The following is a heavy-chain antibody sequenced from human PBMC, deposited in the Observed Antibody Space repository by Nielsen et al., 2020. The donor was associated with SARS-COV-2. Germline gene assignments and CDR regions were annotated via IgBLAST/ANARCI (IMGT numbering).Heavy chain of an antibody. CDR3: AKEEGRGCSSTSCYVSLYYYGMDV. CDR1: GFTFSSYG. CDR2: IWYDGSNK. Sequence: GGSLRLSCAASGFTFSSYGMHWVRQAPGQGLEWVAVIWYDGSNKYYADSVKGRFTISRDNSKNTLYLQMNSLRAEDTAVYYCAKEEGRGCSSTSCYVSLYYYGMDVWGQGTTVTVSS. D-gene: IGHD2-2*01. V-gene: IGHV3-33*06. J-gene: IGHJ6*02.